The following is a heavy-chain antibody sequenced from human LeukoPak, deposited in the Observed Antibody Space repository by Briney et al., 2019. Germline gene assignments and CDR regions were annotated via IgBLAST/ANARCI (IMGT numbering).Heavy chain of an antibody. V-gene: IGHV1-69*05. J-gene: IGHJ6*03. Sequence: SVKVSCKASGGTFSSYAISWVRQAPGHGLEWMGGIIPIFGTANYAQKFQGRVTITTDESTNTAYMELSSLRSEDTAVYYCASVANYYYYYMDVWGKGTTVTVSS. D-gene: IGHD5-12*01. CDR3: ASVANYYYYYMDV. CDR1: GGTFSSYA. CDR2: IIPIFGTA.